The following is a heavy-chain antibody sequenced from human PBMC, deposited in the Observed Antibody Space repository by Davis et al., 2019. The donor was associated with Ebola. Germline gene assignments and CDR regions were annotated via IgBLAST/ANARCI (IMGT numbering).Heavy chain of an antibody. Sequence: PGGSLRLSCAAPGFTFSSYAMHWVRQAPGKGLEWVAVISYDGSNKYYADSVKGRFTISRDNSKNTLYLQMNSLRAEDTAVYYCAKSDKLDYWGQGTLVTVSS. CDR1: GFTFSSYA. J-gene: IGHJ4*02. CDR2: ISYDGSNK. CDR3: AKSDKLDY. V-gene: IGHV3-30-3*02. D-gene: IGHD2-21*01.